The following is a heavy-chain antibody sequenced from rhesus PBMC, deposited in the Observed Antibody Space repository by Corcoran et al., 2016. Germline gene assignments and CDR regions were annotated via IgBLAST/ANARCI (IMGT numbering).Heavy chain of an antibody. D-gene: IGHD7-45*01. CDR3: ARDGNWGFFDY. J-gene: IGHJ4*01. CDR2: ITYNGST. V-gene: IGHV4-122*02. Sequence: QVQLQESGPGLVKPSETLSLTCAVSGGSISSGYSYWSWIRQPPGKGLEWIGYITYNGSTSYNPSLKSRGTVSRDTSKNQCSLKLSSVTAADTAVYYCARDGNWGFFDYWGQGVLVTVSS. CDR1: GGSISSGYSY.